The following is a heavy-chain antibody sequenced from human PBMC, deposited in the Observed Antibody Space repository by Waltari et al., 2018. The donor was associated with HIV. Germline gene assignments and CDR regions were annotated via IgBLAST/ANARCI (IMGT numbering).Heavy chain of an antibody. D-gene: IGHD3-3*01. V-gene: IGHV1-8*01. Sequence: SGTEVKKPGASVKVSCKASGYTFTGYDMNWVRQATGQGLEWMGWMNPESGNTAYAHKFQGRVTMTRNTSIRTAYMELTSLRSEDTAVYYCARGPPNDLWPPQTRHMDVW. CDR3: ARGPPNDLWPPQTRHMDV. CDR1: GYTFTGYD. J-gene: IGHJ6*01. CDR2: MNPESGNT.